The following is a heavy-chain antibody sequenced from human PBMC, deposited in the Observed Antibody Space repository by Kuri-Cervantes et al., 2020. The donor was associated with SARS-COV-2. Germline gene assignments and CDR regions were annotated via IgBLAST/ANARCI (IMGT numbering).Heavy chain of an antibody. Sequence: GESLKISCAASGFTFSSYSMNWVRQASGKGLEWVGRVRGKANNYATAYAASVKGRFTISRDDSKSIAYLQMNSLKTEDTAVYYCTRERSPLDYWGQGTLVTVSS. CDR1: GFTFSSYS. D-gene: IGHD1-26*01. CDR3: TRERSPLDY. V-gene: IGHV3-73*01. J-gene: IGHJ4*02. CDR2: VRGKANNYAT.